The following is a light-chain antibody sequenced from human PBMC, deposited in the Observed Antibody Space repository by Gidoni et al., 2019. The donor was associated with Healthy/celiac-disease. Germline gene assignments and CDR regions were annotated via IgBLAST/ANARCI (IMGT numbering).Light chain of an antibody. J-gene: IGKJ5*01. Sequence: DFGMTQFPLSLPVTPGEPSSTYCRSSQSLLHSNGDNYLDWYLPKTGQSPQLLIYLASNRASGVPDMFSGRCSGTDFPLKISIVEADDVAVYYCMQALQPPHTFGQGTRLEIK. V-gene: IGKV2-28*01. CDR1: QSLLHSNGDNY. CDR3: MQALQPPHT. CDR2: LAS.